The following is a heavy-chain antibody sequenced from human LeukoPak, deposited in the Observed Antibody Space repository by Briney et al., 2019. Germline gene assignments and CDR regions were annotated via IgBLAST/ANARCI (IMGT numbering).Heavy chain of an antibody. CDR2: ISAYNGNT. D-gene: IGHD6-19*01. CDR1: GYTFTSYG. V-gene: IGHV1-18*01. CDR3: ARDQRRYSSGNWFDP. J-gene: IGHJ5*02. Sequence: GASVKVSCKASGYTFTSYGISWVRQAPGQGLDWMGWISAYNGNTNYAQKLQGRVTMTTDTSTSTAYMELRSLRSDDTAVYYCARDQRRYSSGNWFDPWGQGTLVTVSS.